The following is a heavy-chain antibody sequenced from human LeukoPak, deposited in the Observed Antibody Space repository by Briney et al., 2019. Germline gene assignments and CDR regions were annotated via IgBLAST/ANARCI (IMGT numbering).Heavy chain of an antibody. V-gene: IGHV4-59*01. CDR1: GGSISSYY. CDR2: IYYSGST. J-gene: IGHJ4*02. D-gene: IGHD3-10*01. CDR3: ASFTYYYGSGSYVH. Sequence: TSETLSLTCTVSGGSISSYYWSWIRQPPGKGLEWIGYIYYSGSTNYNPSLKSRVTISVDTSKNQFSLKLSSVTAADTAVYYCASFTYYYGSGSYVHWGQGTLVTVSS.